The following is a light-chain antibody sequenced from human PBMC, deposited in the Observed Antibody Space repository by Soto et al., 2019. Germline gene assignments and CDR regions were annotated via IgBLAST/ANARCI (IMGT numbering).Light chain of an antibody. V-gene: IGLV1-44*01. CDR1: SSNIGSNT. J-gene: IGLJ7*01. Sequence: QSVLTQPPSASGTPGQRVTFPCSGSSSNIGSNTVNWYQQLPGTAPKLLIYSNNQRPSGVPDRFSGSKSGTSASLAISGLQSEDEADYYCAAWDDSLNGAVFGGGTQLTVL. CDR2: SNN. CDR3: AAWDDSLNGAV.